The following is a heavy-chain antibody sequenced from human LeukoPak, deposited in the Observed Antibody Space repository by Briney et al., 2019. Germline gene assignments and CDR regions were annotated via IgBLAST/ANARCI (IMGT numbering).Heavy chain of an antibody. CDR3: ARAYDDYDVNWFDP. CDR2: ISSSDVNT. J-gene: IGHJ5*02. D-gene: IGHD4-17*01. CDR1: GFTFNNYA. V-gene: IGHV3-23*01. Sequence: GGSLRLSCAASGFTFNNYAMNWVRQAPGKGLEWISSISSSDVNTYYADSVKGRFTISRDNSENTLYLQMNSLRAEDTAVYYCARAYDDYDVNWFDPWGQGTLVTVSS.